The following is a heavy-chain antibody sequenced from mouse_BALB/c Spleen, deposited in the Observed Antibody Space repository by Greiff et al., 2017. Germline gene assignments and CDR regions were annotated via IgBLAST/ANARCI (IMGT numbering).Heavy chain of an antibody. CDR3: ARSDGYSPMDY. J-gene: IGHJ4*01. CDR2: ISYSGST. D-gene: IGHD2-3*01. CDR1: GYSITSDYA. Sequence: EVQLVESGPGLVKPSQSLSLTCTVTGYSITSDYAWNWIRQFPGNKLEWMGYISYSGSTSYNPSLKSRISITRDTSKNQFFLQLNSVTTEDTATYYCARSDGYSPMDYWGQGTSVTVSS. V-gene: IGHV3-2*02.